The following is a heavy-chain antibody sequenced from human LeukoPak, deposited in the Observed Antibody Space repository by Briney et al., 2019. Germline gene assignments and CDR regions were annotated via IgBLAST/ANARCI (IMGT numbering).Heavy chain of an antibody. CDR3: AATGPTLLWFGEEYYYGMDV. CDR1: GGSMSNYY. D-gene: IGHD3-10*01. CDR2: IYTSGST. V-gene: IGHV4-4*07. Sequence: WETLSLTCTVSGGSMSNYYWSWIRQPARKGLEWIGRIYTSGSTNYNPSLKSRVTMSVDTSKNQFSLKLSSVTAADTAVYYCAATGPTLLWFGEEYYYGMDVWGQGTTVTVSS. J-gene: IGHJ6*02.